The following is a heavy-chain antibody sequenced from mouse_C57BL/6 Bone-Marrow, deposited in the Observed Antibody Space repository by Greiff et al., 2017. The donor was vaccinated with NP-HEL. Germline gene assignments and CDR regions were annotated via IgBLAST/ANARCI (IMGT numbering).Heavy chain of an antibody. D-gene: IGHD2-2*01. CDR3: ARSGLLWLRRRLAWFAY. CDR1: GYTFTSYW. J-gene: IGHJ3*01. CDR2: IYHGSGST. V-gene: IGHV1-55*01. Sequence: QVQLQQPGAELVKPGASVKMSCKASGYTFTSYWITWEKQRPGQGLEWIGDIYHGSGSTNYNEKFTSKATLTVDTSSSTAYMQLRSLTSEDSAVYYGARSGLLWLRRRLAWFAYWGQGTLVTVSA.